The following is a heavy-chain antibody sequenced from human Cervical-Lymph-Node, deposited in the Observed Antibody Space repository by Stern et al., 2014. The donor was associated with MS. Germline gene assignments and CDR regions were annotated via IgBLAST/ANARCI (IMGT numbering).Heavy chain of an antibody. CDR3: AKVYGSGPFDY. V-gene: IGHV3-23*01. D-gene: IGHD6-19*01. Sequence: EVQLLESGGTLVQPGGSLRLSCAASGFTFSSYAMSLVRQAPGKGLAWLTVSSGSDGSTFYADSVKGRFTISRDNSKNTLFLQMNSLRAEDTAVYYCAKVYGSGPFDYWGQGTLVTVSS. J-gene: IGHJ4*02. CDR2: SSGSDGST. CDR1: GFTFSSYA.